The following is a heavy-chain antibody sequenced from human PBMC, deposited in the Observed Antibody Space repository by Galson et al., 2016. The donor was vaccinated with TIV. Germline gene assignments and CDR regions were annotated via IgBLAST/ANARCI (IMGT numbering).Heavy chain of an antibody. CDR2: IGANSGDT. CDR3: ARDRGSTTMILVADYYYAMDV. CDR1: GYTFSKYG. J-gene: IGHJ6*02. D-gene: IGHD3-22*01. Sequence: SVKVSCKASGYTFSKYGISWVRQAPGQGLEWVGWIGANSGDTNSAQKLQGRVTLATDTSTSTAYMELRSLRSDDTAVYYCARDRGSTTMILVADYYYAMDVWGQGTTVTVSS. V-gene: IGHV1-18*01.